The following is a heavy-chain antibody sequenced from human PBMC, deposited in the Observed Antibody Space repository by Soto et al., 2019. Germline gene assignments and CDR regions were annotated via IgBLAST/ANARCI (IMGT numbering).Heavy chain of an antibody. CDR2: ISTYNGNT. V-gene: IGHV1-18*01. J-gene: IGHJ4*02. Sequence: QVQLVQSGAEVKKPGDSVKVSCKTSGYTFTNFGISWVRQAPGQGLEWMGWISTYNGNTNYAQKFQGSLTMTTDTSTSTAYLELRSLRSDDTAVYYCARGGTPIYYWGQGTLVTVSS. D-gene: IGHD1-7*01. CDR3: ARGGTPIYY. CDR1: GYTFTNFG.